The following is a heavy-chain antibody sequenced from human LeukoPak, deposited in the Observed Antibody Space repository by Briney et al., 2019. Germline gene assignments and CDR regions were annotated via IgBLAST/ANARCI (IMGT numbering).Heavy chain of an antibody. CDR3: AKVPSSGWYYFDY. CDR1: GFTFSSYA. D-gene: IGHD6-19*01. J-gene: IGHJ4*02. CDR2: IRGSGGST. V-gene: IGHV3-23*01. Sequence: GGSLRLSWAAAGFTFSSYAMSWVRQAPGKGLGGVSAIRGSGGSTYYADSVQGRFTISRDNSKNTLYLQMNRLRAEETAVYYCAKVPSSGWYYFDYCGRGTPATVSS.